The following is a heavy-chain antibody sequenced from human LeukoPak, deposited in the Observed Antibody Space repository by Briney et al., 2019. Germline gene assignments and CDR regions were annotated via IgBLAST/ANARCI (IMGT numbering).Heavy chain of an antibody. CDR1: GFTFSSYE. D-gene: IGHD3-16*01. CDR2: ISVDGRTI. Sequence: GGSLRLSCAASGFTFSSYEMNWVRQAPGKGLEWVSYISVDGRTIYYADSVKGRFTISRDNAMSTLYLQMNSLRAEDTAVYYCARDFGPYGMDVWGQGTTVTVSS. J-gene: IGHJ6*02. V-gene: IGHV3-48*03. CDR3: ARDFGPYGMDV.